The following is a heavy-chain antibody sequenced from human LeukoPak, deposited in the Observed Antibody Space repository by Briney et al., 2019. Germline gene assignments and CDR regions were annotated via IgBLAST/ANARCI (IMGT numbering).Heavy chain of an antibody. CDR1: GYTFTSYD. J-gene: IGHJ4*02. Sequence: GASVKVSCKASGYTFTSYDFNWLRQATGQGPEWMGWMNPNSGATGYAQKFQGRITMTRSASINTAYMELTDLRSEDTAVYYCARAQPRGGELDWGQGTLVTVSS. CDR2: MNPNSGAT. CDR3: ARAQPRGGELD. V-gene: IGHV1-8*01. D-gene: IGHD3-16*01.